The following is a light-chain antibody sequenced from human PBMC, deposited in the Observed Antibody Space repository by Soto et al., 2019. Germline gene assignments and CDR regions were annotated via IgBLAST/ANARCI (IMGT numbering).Light chain of an antibody. CDR2: AAS. J-gene: IGKJ1*01. CDR1: QRISSH. Sequence: DIQMTQSPSSLSASVGDRVTITCLASQRISSHLNWYQQKPGKAPKLLIYAASILQSEVPSSFSGSGSGTDFTLTINSLQPEDFATYYCQQSYSTPRTFGQGTKVDIK. V-gene: IGKV1-39*01. CDR3: QQSYSTPRT.